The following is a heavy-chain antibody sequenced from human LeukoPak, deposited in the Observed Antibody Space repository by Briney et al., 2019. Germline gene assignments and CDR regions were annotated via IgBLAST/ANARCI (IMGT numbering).Heavy chain of an antibody. CDR1: AFTFSNYN. CDR3: AVLWFGELYDY. D-gene: IGHD3-10*01. J-gene: IGHJ4*02. Sequence: GGSLRLSCTASAFTFSNYNMNWVRQAPGKGLEWVSYISSSSSTIYYADSVKGRFTISRDNAKNSLYLQMNSLRAEDTAVYYCAVLWFGELYDYWGQGTLVTVSS. CDR2: ISSSSSTI. V-gene: IGHV3-48*01.